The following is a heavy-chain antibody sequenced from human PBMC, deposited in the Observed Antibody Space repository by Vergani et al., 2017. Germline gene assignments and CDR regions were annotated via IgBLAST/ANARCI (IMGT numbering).Heavy chain of an antibody. D-gene: IGHD2-15*01. CDR1: GFTFSGSA. Sequence: EVQLVESGGGLVQPGGSLKLSCAASGFTFSGSAMHWVRQASGKGMEWVGRIRSKANRYATAYAASVKGRFTIARDDSKNTAYLQMNSLKTEDTAVYYCTRGVDIVVVVAATPLYYYMDVWGKGTTVTVSS. J-gene: IGHJ6*03. CDR3: TRGVDIVVVVAATPLYYYMDV. V-gene: IGHV3-73*02. CDR2: IRSKANRYAT.